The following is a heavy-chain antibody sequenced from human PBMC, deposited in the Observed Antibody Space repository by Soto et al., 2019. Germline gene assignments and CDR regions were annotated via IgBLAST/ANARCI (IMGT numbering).Heavy chain of an antibody. CDR2: ISYDGSNK. V-gene: IGHV3-30-3*01. D-gene: IGHD2-2*01. CDR1: GFTFSSYA. J-gene: IGHJ6*02. CDR3: ASDGRYCSSTSGHGYYGMDV. Sequence: VQLVESGGGVVQPGRSLRLSCAASGFTFSSYAMHWVRQAPGKGLAWVAVISYDGSNKYYADSVKGRFTISRDNSKNTLYLQMNSLRAEDTAVYYCASDGRYCSSTSGHGYYGMDVWGQGTTVTVSS.